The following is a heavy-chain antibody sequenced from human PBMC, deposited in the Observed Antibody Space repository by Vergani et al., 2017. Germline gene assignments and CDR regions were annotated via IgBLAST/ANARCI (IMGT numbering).Heavy chain of an antibody. V-gene: IGHV3-53*01. Sequence: EVQLVESGGGLIQPGGSLRLSCAASGFTVSSNYMSWVRQAPGKGLEWVSVIYSGGSTYYADSVKGRFTISRDNSKNTLYLQMNSLRAEDTAVYYCARELGYCSSTSCYYYFDYWGQGTLVTVSS. J-gene: IGHJ4*02. D-gene: IGHD2-2*01. CDR1: GFTVSSNY. CDR3: ARELGYCSSTSCYYYFDY. CDR2: IYSGGST.